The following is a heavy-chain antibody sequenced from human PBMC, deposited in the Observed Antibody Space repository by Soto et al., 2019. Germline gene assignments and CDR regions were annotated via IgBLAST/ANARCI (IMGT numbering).Heavy chain of an antibody. CDR3: AGTRIAAAGTFGYYYGMDV. D-gene: IGHD6-13*01. J-gene: IGHJ6*02. CDR2: IDPSDSYT. V-gene: IGHV5-10-1*03. Sequence: EVQLVQSGAEVKKPGESLRISCKGSGYSFTSYWISWVRQMPGKGLEWMGRIDPSDSYTNYSPSFQGHVTISADKSISTAYLQWSSLKASDTAMYYCAGTRIAAAGTFGYYYGMDVWGQGTTVTVSS. CDR1: GYSFTSYW.